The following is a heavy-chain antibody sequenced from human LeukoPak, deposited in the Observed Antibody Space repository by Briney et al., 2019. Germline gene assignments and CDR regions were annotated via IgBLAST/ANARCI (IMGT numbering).Heavy chain of an antibody. CDR3: AAFITMVRGVIGDWFDP. CDR2: ISAYNGNT. D-gene: IGHD3-10*01. CDR1: GYTFTSYD. V-gene: IGHV1-18*01. Sequence: ASVKVSCKASGYTFTSYDINWVRQAPGQGLEWMGWISAYNGNTNYAQKLQGRVTMTTDTSTSTAYMELRSLRSDDTAVYYCAAFITMVRGVIGDWFDPWGQGTLVTVSS. J-gene: IGHJ5*02.